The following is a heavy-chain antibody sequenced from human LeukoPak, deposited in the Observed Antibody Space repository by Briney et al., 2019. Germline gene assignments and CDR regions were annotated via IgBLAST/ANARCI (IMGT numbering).Heavy chain of an antibody. CDR3: ARATEFGDYYFDY. J-gene: IGHJ4*02. CDR1: GGSMSSYY. V-gene: IGHV4-59*01. CDR2: IYYSGST. Sequence: SETLSLTCTVSGGSMSSYYWTWIRQPPGKGLEWIGYIYYSGSTNYNPSLKSRVTISVDTSKNQFSLKLRSVTAADTAVYYCARATEFGDYYFDYWGQGTLVTVSS. D-gene: IGHD3-10*01.